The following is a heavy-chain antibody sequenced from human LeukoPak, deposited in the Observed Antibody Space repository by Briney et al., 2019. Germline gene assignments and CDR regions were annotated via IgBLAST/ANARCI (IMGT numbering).Heavy chain of an antibody. CDR2: INRSGTT. Sequence: ASETLSLTCAVYGGSFSGYYWSWIRQPPGKGLEWIGEINRSGTTNYNPSLKSRVTISVDTSKNQFSLKLSSVTAADTAVYYCARGGGSAWYVDYWGQGTLVTVSS. CDR3: ARGGGSAWYVDY. D-gene: IGHD6-19*01. CDR1: GGSFSGYY. V-gene: IGHV4-34*01. J-gene: IGHJ4*02.